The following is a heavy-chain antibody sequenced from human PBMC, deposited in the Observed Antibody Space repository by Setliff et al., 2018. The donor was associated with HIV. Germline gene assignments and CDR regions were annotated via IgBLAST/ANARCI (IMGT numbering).Heavy chain of an antibody. D-gene: IGHD4-17*01. J-gene: IGHJ4*02. Sequence: GGSLRLSCAASGFTFSNYEMNWVRQAPGKGLEWVSYISSSGTTIYYADSVKGRFTISRDNAKNSLYLQMNSLRAEDTAVYFCARSPYGDYGLDYWGQGTLVTVSS. V-gene: IGHV3-48*03. CDR3: ARSPYGDYGLDY. CDR2: ISSSGTTI. CDR1: GFTFSNYE.